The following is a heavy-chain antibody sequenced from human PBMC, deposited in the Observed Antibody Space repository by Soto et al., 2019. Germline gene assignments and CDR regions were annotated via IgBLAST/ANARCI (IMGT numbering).Heavy chain of an antibody. CDR1: GGTFSSYA. Sequence: QVQLVQSGAEVKKPGSSVKVSCKASGGTFSSYAISWVRQAPGQGLEWMGGIIPIFGTANYAQKLEGRVTITADETTSTAYMVLSSLRSEDTAVYYWARGGRYSYDFLSPNWFDPWGQGTLVTVSS. V-gene: IGHV1-69*01. D-gene: IGHD3-3*01. CDR3: ARGGRYSYDFLSPNWFDP. CDR2: IIPIFGTA. J-gene: IGHJ5*02.